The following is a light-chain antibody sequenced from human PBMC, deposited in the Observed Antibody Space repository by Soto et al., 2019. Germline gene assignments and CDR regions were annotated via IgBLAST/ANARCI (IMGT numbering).Light chain of an antibody. CDR3: ASYASSNTVL. CDR1: SSDIGGYNY. Sequence: QSALTQPASVSGSPGQSITISCTGTSSDIGGYNYVSWYQQHPGKAPKLMIYDVSDRPSGVSNRFSGSKSGNTASLTISGLQAEDAADYYCASYASSNTVLFGGGTQLTVL. J-gene: IGLJ2*01. V-gene: IGLV2-14*03. CDR2: DVS.